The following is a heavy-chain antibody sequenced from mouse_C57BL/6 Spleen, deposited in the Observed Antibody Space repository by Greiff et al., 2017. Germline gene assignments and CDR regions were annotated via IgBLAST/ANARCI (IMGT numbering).Heavy chain of an antibody. D-gene: IGHD1-1*01. V-gene: IGHV1-55*01. CDR2: IYPGSGST. Sequence: QVQLQQPGAELVKPGASVKMSCKASGYTFTSYWITWVKQRPGQGLEWIGDIYPGSGSTNYNEKFKSKATLTVDTSSSTAYMQLSSLTSEDSAVYYCARRAYYYGSSSFDYWGQGTTLTVSS. CDR1: GYTFTSYW. J-gene: IGHJ2*01. CDR3: ARRAYYYGSSSFDY.